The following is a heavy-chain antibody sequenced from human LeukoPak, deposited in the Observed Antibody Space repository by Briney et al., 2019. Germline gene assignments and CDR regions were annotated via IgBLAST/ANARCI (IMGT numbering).Heavy chain of an antibody. CDR3: ARARGVSSGYRPLAY. D-gene: IGHD3-9*01. CDR1: GFTFSTSG. J-gene: IGHJ4*02. CDR2: IWYDGSNK. V-gene: IGHV3-33*01. Sequence: GRSLRLSCAASGFTFSTSGMHWVRQAPGKGLEWVAVIWYDGSNKHYAESVKGRFSISRDNTKSTLYLQMNSLRAEDTAGYYCARARGVSSGYRPLAYWGQGTLVTVSS.